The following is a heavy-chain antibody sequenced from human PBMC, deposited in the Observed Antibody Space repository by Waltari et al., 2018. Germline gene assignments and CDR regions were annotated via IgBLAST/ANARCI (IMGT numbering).Heavy chain of an antibody. J-gene: IGHJ4*02. CDR1: GGPVTSGPYC. Sequence: QLQLQESGPGLVNPSGTLSLTCTVPGGPVTSGPYCWGWIRQPPGKGLEWIGSRCNTGTTYYNPSLKSRFTTSVDASKNQFSLKLTSVTASDTAVYYCARSTSSLYDFWGQGTRVTVSS. V-gene: IGHV4-39*01. D-gene: IGHD6-6*01. CDR2: RCNTGTT. CDR3: ARSTSSLYDF.